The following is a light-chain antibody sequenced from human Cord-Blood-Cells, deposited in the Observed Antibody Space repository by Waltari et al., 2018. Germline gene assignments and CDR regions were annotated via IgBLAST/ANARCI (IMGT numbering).Light chain of an antibody. CDR1: QRVSSY. J-gene: IGKJ1*01. CDR2: GAS. V-gene: IGKV3-15*01. CDR3: QQYNNWPPWT. Sequence: EVVLTHSRAPLPESPGETHNLPSRASQRVSSYLAWYQQKPGQAPRLLIYGASTRATGIPARFSGSGSGTEFTLTISSLQSEDFTVYYCQQYNNWPPWTFGQGTKVEIK.